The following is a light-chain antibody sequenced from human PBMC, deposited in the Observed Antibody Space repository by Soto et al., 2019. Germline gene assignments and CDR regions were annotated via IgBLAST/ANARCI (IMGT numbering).Light chain of an antibody. CDR3: QQYNTLWT. V-gene: IGKV1-5*01. Sequence: DIQMTQSPSTLSASVGDRVTITCRASQSLSSWLAWYQQKPGKAPKLLIYDASYLESGVPSRFSGSGAGTEFTLTISRLQPDDFASYYCQQYNTLWTFGQGTKVEIK. CDR2: DAS. J-gene: IGKJ1*01. CDR1: QSLSSW.